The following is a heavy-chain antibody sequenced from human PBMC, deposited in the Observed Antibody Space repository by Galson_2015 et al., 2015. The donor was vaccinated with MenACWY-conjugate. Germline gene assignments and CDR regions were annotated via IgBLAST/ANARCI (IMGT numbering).Heavy chain of an antibody. D-gene: IGHD2-21*02. V-gene: IGHV2-70*11. CDR1: GFSLSTSGMC. CDR3: ARSLGDSASGFDY. CDR2: IDWDDDK. J-gene: IGHJ4*02. Sequence: PALVKPTQTLTLTCTFSGFSLSTSGMCLSWIRQPPGKALEWLARIDWDDDKYYSRSLKTRLTISKDTSKNQVVLTMTNMDPVDTGTYYCARSLGDSASGFDYWGQGTLVTVSS.